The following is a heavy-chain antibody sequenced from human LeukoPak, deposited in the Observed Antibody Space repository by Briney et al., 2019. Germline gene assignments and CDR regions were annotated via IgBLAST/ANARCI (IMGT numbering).Heavy chain of an antibody. Sequence: SETLSLTCTVSGGSISSGGYYWSWIRQHPGTGLEWIGYIYYGGSTYYNPSLKSRVTISVDTSKNQFSLKLSSVTAADTAVYYCARQYSSSWYDYWGQGTLVTVSS. CDR3: ARQYSSSWYDY. J-gene: IGHJ4*02. V-gene: IGHV4-31*03. CDR2: IYYGGST. D-gene: IGHD6-13*01. CDR1: GGSISSGGYY.